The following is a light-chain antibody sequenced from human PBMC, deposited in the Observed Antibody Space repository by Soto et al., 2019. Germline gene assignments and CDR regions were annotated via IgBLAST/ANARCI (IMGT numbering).Light chain of an antibody. Sequence: QAVKTHPAAVSWSPGQAIAIACTGTSSDVGGYNYVSWYQQHPGKAPKLMIYEVSNRPSGVSNRFSGSKSGNTASLTISGLQAEDEADYYCSSYTSSSTRLYVFGTGTKVTVL. V-gene: IGLV2-14*01. J-gene: IGLJ1*01. CDR2: EVS. CDR3: SSYTSSSTRLYV. CDR1: SSDVGGYNY.